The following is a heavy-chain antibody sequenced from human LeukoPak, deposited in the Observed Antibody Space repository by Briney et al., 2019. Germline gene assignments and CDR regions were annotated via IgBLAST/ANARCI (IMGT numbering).Heavy chain of an antibody. CDR2: ISGSGDNT. D-gene: IGHD6-6*01. J-gene: IGHJ4*02. Sequence: GGSPRLSCAASGFTFSSYAMSWVRQVPGKGLEWVTVISGSGDNTYYADSVKGRFTISRDNSKNMLYLQMYSLRAEDTAVYYCAKWKYSNSGIDDYWGQGTLVTVSS. V-gene: IGHV3-23*01. CDR1: GFTFSSYA. CDR3: AKWKYSNSGIDDY.